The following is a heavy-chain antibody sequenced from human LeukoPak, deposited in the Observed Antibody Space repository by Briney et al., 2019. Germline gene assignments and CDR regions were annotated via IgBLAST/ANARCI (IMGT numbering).Heavy chain of an antibody. V-gene: IGHV3-20*04. D-gene: IGHD3-22*01. CDR1: GFTFDDYG. CDR3: ARGFSYHDSSGYPFDY. Sequence: GGSLRLSCAASGFTFDDYGMSWVRQAPGKGLEWVSGINWNGGSTGYADSVKGRFTISRDNAKNSLYLQMNSLRAEDTAVYYCARGFSYHDSSGYPFDYWGQGTLVTVSS. J-gene: IGHJ4*02. CDR2: INWNGGST.